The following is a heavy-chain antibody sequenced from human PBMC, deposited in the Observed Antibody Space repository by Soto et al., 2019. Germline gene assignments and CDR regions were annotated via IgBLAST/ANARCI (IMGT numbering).Heavy chain of an antibody. J-gene: IGHJ4*02. CDR3: TTEGALPGPDFDY. CDR2: TKDKANSYTA. CDR1: GFTFSDHY. Sequence: ESWGGLVQPGGSLRLSCVASGFTFSDHYIDWVRQAPGKGLEWVGRTKDKANSYTAEYAASVKGRFTISRDDSKNTLYLQMNSLKTEDTAVYYCTTEGALPGPDFDYWGQGTLVTVSS. V-gene: IGHV3-72*01. D-gene: IGHD3-16*01.